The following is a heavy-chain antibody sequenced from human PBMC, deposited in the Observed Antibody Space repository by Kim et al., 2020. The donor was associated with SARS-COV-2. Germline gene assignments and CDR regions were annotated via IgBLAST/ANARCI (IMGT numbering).Heavy chain of an antibody. CDR3: ARSSSGLYNWFDA. CDR1: GGSISSSSYY. CDR2: INYSGST. D-gene: IGHD6-13*01. J-gene: IGHJ5*02. V-gene: IGHV4-39*01. Sequence: SETLSLTCTVSGGSISSSSYYWGWIRQPPGKGLEWIGSINYSGSTYYNPSLKRQVTISVDTSKNQFSLKMSSATAADTAVYYCARSSSGLYNWFDAEGQG.